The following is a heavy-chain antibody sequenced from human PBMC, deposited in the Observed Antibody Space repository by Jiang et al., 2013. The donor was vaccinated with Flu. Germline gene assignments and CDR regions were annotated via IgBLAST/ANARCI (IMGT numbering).Heavy chain of an antibody. J-gene: IGHJ6*02. V-gene: IGHV3-7*01. CDR3: ARDLFQSIVVKPMDV. CDR2: IKQDGSEK. D-gene: IGHD3-22*01. Sequence: GLVQPGGSLRLSCAASGFTFSSYWMSWVRQAPGKGLEWVANIKQDGSEKYYVDSVKGRFTISRDNAKNSLYLQMNSLRAEDTAVYYCARDLFQSIVVKPMDVWGQGTTVTVSS. CDR1: GFTFSSYW.